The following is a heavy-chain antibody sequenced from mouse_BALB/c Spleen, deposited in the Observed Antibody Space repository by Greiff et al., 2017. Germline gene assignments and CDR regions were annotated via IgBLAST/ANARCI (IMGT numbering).Heavy chain of an antibody. V-gene: IGHV1S127*01. CDR1: GYTFTSYW. CDR2: IDPSDSYT. Sequence: VQLQQPGAELVKPGASVKMSCKASGYTFTSYWMHWVKQRPGQGLEWIGVIDPSDSYTSYNQKFKGKATLTVDTSSSTAYMQLSSLTSEDSAVYYCTSGGDHYYFDYWGQGTTLTVSS. J-gene: IGHJ2*01. D-gene: IGHD2-13*01. CDR3: TSGGDHYYFDY.